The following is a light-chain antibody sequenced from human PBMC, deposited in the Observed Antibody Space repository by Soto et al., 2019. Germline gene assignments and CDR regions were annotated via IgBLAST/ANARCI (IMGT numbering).Light chain of an antibody. V-gene: IGKV3-20*01. CDR3: QQSGTSPPYT. CDR2: GAS. CDR1: QSLSSTY. J-gene: IGKJ2*01. Sequence: EIVLTHSPGTRSLSPGERATLSCRASQSLSSTYLAWYQQKVGQSPRLLIYGASSRATGIPDRFSGSGSGTDFTLTISRLEPEDFAVYYCQQSGTSPPYTFGPGTKVDIK.